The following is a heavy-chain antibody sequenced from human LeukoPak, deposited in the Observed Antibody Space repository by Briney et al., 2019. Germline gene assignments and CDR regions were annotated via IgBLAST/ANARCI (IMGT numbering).Heavy chain of an antibody. D-gene: IGHD2-15*01. V-gene: IGHV4-59*01. J-gene: IGHJ1*01. CDR1: GFTFSSYS. CDR2: IYYSGST. Sequence: GSLRLSCAASGFTFSSYSMNWVRQPPGKGLEWIGYIYYSGSTNYNPSLKSRVSISVDTSKNQFSLNLRSVTAADTAVYYCATTWAASGAQYFQHWGQGTLVTVSS. CDR3: ATTWAASGAQYFQH.